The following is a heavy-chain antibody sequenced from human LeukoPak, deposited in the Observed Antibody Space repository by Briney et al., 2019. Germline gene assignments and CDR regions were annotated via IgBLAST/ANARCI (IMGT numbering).Heavy chain of an antibody. J-gene: IGHJ4*02. CDR1: GGSFSGYY. Sequence: PSETLSLTCAVYGGSFSGYYWSWIRQPPGKGLEWIGEINHSGSTNYNPSLKSRVTISVDTSKNQFSLKLSSVTAADTAVYYCAGGGGLYSYGDSYWGQGTRVTVSS. CDR3: AGGGGLYSYGDSY. D-gene: IGHD5-18*01. CDR2: INHSGST. V-gene: IGHV4-34*01.